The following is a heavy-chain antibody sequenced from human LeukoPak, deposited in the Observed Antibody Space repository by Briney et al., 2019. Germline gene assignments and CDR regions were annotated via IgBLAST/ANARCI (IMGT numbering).Heavy chain of an antibody. CDR1: GYTFTSYD. CDR2: MNPNSGNT. Sequence: ASVKVSCKASGYTFTSYDINWVRQATGQGLEWMGWMNPNSGNTGYAQKFQGRVTMTRSTSISTAYMELSSLRSEDTAVYYCAITRYYYGSGSYYKGRNWFDPWGQGTLVTVSS. V-gene: IGHV1-8*01. CDR3: AITRYYYGSGSYYKGRNWFDP. J-gene: IGHJ5*02. D-gene: IGHD3-10*01.